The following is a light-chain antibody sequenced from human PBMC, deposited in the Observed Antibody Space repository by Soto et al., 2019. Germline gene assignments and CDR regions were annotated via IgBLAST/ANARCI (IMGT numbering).Light chain of an antibody. V-gene: IGKV1-12*01. J-gene: IGKJ1*01. Sequence: DIQMTQSPSTVSASVGDRVTITCRASQSISSWLAWYQQKPGKAPNLLISAASRLQSGVPSRFSGRGSGTDFTLTISSLQPEDFATYYCLQDYDYPRTFGQGTKVDIK. CDR1: QSISSW. CDR3: LQDYDYPRT. CDR2: AAS.